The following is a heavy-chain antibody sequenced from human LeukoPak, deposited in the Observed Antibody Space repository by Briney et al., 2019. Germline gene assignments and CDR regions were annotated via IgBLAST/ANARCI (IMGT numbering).Heavy chain of an antibody. CDR2: IYYSGST. V-gene: IGHV4-59*01. D-gene: IGHD6-19*01. CDR1: GGSISSYY. CDR3: ASSKTNGDSSGWYAWFDP. J-gene: IGHJ5*02. Sequence: SSETLSLTCTVSGGSISSYYWNWIRQPPGKGLEWIGYIYYSGSTKYNPSLKSRVSISVDTSKNQFSLKLSSATAADTVVYYCASSKTNGDSSGWYAWFDPWGQGTLVTVSS.